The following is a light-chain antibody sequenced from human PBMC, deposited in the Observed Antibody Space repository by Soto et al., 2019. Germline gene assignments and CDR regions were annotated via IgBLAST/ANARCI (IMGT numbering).Light chain of an antibody. CDR2: DAS. Sequence: DIQMTQSPSTLSACVGDRVTITCRASQSISGWLAWYQQKPGKPPKLLIYDASSLEGGVPSRFSGSGSGTEFTLTISSLQPDDFATYYCQQYYSYPWTFGQGTKVDIK. J-gene: IGKJ1*01. V-gene: IGKV1-5*01. CDR1: QSISGW. CDR3: QQYYSYPWT.